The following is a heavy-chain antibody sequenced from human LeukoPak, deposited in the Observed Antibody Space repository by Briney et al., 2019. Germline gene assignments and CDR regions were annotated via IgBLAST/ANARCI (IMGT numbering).Heavy chain of an antibody. CDR1: GGSISSGGYY. J-gene: IGHJ4*02. Sequence: SQTLSLTCTVSGGSISSGGYYWSWIRQHPGKGLEWIGYIYYSGSTYHNPSLKSRVTISVDTSKNQFSLKLSSVTAADTAVYYCARGGVGLYYFDYWGQGTLVTVSS. CDR3: ARGGVGLYYFDY. D-gene: IGHD3-16*01. CDR2: IYYSGST. V-gene: IGHV4-31*03.